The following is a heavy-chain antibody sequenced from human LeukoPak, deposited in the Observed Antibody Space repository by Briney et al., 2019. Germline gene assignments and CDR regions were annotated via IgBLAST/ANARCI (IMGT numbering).Heavy chain of an antibody. J-gene: IGHJ3*02. CDR2: IIPIFGTA. CDR1: GGTFSSYA. V-gene: IGHV1-69*06. D-gene: IGHD3-22*01. Sequence: ASVKVSCKASGGTFSSYAISWVRQAPGQGLEWMGGIIPIFGTANYAQKFQGRVTITADKSTSTAYMELSSLRSEDTAVYYCASPIQGYDSLEYAFDIWGQGTMVTVSS. CDR3: ASPIQGYDSLEYAFDI.